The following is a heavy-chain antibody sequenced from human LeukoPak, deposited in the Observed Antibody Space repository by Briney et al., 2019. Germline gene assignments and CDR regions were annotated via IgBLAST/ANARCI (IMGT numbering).Heavy chain of an antibody. CDR1: GFTFDDYA. CDR2: ISWNSLSM. D-gene: IGHD3-22*01. V-gene: IGHV3-9*01. CDR3: ARETYYYDSSTYFRATDY. J-gene: IGHJ4*02. Sequence: PGESLRLSCAASGFTFDDYAMHWVRQAPGKGLEWVSGISWNSLSMGYADSVKGRFTISRDNAKNSLFLQMNSLRTEDTAVYYSARETYYYDSSTYFRATDYWGQGTLVTVSS.